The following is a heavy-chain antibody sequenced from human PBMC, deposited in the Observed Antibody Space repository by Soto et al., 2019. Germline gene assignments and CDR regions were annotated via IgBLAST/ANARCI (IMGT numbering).Heavy chain of an antibody. CDR1: GYTFTTYY. J-gene: IGHJ4*02. CDR2: INPSGGST. D-gene: IGHD2-21*01. CDR3: ARNVNSGLDY. V-gene: IGHV1-46*01. Sequence: ASVKVSCKASGYTFTTYYMHWVLQAPGQGLEWMGFINPSGGSTRYAQKFQGRVTMTRDTSTSTVYMELTSLRSEDTAMYYCARNVNSGLDYWGQGTLVTVSS.